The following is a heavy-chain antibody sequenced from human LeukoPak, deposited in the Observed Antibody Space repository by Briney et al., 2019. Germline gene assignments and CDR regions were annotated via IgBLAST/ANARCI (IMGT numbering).Heavy chain of an antibody. CDR2: IWYDGSNK. CDR1: GFTFSNYG. CDR3: AGNYGPYYFDY. J-gene: IGHJ4*02. V-gene: IGHV3-33*01. Sequence: PGRSLRLSCAASGFTFSNYGMHWVRQAPGKGLEWVAVIWYDGSNKYYADSVKGRFTISRDNSKNTLYLQMNGLRAEDTAVYYCAGNYGPYYFDYWGQGTLVTVSS. D-gene: IGHD3-10*01.